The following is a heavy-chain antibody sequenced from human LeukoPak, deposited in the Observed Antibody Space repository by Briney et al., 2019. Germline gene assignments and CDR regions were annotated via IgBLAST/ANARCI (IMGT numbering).Heavy chain of an antibody. D-gene: IGHD1-1*01. Sequence: GGSLRLSCAASGFTFSSYAMSRVRQAPGMGLEWVPTISGNGDSTFYTDSVKGRFTISRDNSKNTLFLQMNILRADDTAVYYCAKDTGTTEFYFFDPWGQGTLVTVSS. CDR1: GFTFSSYA. J-gene: IGHJ5*02. V-gene: IGHV3-23*01. CDR3: AKDTGTTEFYFFDP. CDR2: ISGNGDST.